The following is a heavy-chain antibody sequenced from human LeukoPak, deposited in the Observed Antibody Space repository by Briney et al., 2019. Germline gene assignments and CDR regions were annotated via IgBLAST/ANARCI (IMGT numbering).Heavy chain of an antibody. CDR2: IGSSDSTT. V-gene: IGHV3-48*03. Sequence: TGGSLTLSCVASGFTFSSYEMNWVRQAPGKGLEWLSYIGSSDSTTHYADSVKGRFTISRDNAKNSLYLQMNSLRAEDTAVYYCARGYDSSGYLQGGYWGQGTLVTVSS. D-gene: IGHD3-22*01. CDR3: ARGYDSSGYLQGGY. CDR1: GFTFSSYE. J-gene: IGHJ4*02.